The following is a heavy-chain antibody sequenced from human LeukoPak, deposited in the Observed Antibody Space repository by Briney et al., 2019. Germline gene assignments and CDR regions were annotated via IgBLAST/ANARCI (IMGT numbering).Heavy chain of an antibody. D-gene: IGHD3-10*01. CDR2: ISWNSGSI. CDR3: AKEGFSAFDP. V-gene: IGHV3-9*01. Sequence: GGSLRLSCAASGFTFSSYWMHWVRQAPGKGLEWVSGISWNSGSIGYADSVKGRFTISRDNAKNSLYLQMNSLRAEDTALYYCAKEGFSAFDPWGQGTLVTVSS. J-gene: IGHJ5*02. CDR1: GFTFSSYW.